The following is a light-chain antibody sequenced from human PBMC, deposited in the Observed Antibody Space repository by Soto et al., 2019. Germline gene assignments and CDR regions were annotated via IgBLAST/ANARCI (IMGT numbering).Light chain of an antibody. J-gene: IGLJ1*01. Sequence: QAVVTPPPSVSGAPGQRVTISCTGSSSNIGAGYDVHWYQQLPGTAPKLLIYGNSNRPSGVPDRFSGSKSGTSASLAITGLQAEDEADYYCQSYDSSLKVFGTGTKLTVL. CDR2: GNS. CDR1: SSNIGAGYD. V-gene: IGLV1-40*01. CDR3: QSYDSSLKV.